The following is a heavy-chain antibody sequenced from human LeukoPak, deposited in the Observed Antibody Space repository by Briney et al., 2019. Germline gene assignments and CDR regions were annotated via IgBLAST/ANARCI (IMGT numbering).Heavy chain of an antibody. D-gene: IGHD2-15*01. J-gene: IGHJ4*02. CDR3: AKAPVTTCSGAYCYPFDY. Sequence: GGSLRLSCAASGFTFSSYEMNWVRQAPGKGLEWVSYISSSGSTIYYADSVKGRFTVSRDSSKNTLYLQMNSLRAGDAAVYYCAKAPVTTCSGAYCYPFDYWSQGTLVTVSS. CDR2: ISSSGSTI. V-gene: IGHV3-48*03. CDR1: GFTFSSYE.